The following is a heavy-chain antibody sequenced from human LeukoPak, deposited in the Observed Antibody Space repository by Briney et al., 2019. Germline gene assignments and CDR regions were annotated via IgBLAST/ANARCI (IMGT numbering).Heavy chain of an antibody. D-gene: IGHD3-3*01. V-gene: IGHV4-34*01. CDR3: ARRHRYDFWSGYLSWDYMDV. CDR1: GGSSSGYY. J-gene: IGHJ6*03. Sequence: PSETLSLTCAVYGGSSSGYYWSWIRQPPGKGLGWIGEINHSGSTNYNPSLKSRVTISVDTSKNQFSLKLSSVTAADTAVYYCARRHRYDFWSGYLSWDYMDVWGKGTTVTVSS. CDR2: INHSGST.